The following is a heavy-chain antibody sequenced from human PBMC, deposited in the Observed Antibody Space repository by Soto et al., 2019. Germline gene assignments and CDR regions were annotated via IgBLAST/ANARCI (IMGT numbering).Heavy chain of an antibody. Sequence: SETLSLTCTVSGGSVSSGSYYWGWIRQPPGKGLEWIGYIYYSGSTNHNPSLKSRISISVDTSKNQFSLNLTSVTAADTAVYYCARHGLTAYMVYYFDFWGQGIFVTVSS. D-gene: IGHD3-16*01. CDR2: IYYSGST. J-gene: IGHJ4*02. CDR3: ARHGLTAYMVYYFDF. V-gene: IGHV4-39*01. CDR1: GGSVSSGSYY.